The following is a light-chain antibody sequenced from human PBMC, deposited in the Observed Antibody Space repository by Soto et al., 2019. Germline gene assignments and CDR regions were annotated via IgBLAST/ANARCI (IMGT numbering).Light chain of an antibody. J-gene: IGKJ2*01. CDR1: GDLQRSHGYSY. CDR2: VGS. CDR3: MQVLQTPYT. V-gene: IGKV2-28*01. Sequence: DIVMTQSPLSLPVIPGEPASISCRSSGDLQRSHGYSYLDWYLQKPGQSPQLLIYVGSNRATGVPDRFSGSGSGTDFTLKISRVEAEDVGLYYCMQVLQTPYTFGHGTRLEIK.